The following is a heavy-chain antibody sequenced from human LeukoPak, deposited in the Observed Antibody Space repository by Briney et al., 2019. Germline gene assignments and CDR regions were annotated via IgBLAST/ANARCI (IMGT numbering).Heavy chain of an antibody. Sequence: SETLSLTYAVYGGSFSGYYWSWIRQPPGKGLYWIGEINHSGSTNYNPSLKSRVTISVDTSKNQFSLKLSSVTAADTAVYYCARVQGSSAPTLFDYWGQGTLVTVSS. D-gene: IGHD6-6*01. CDR1: GGSFSGYY. CDR3: ARVQGSSAPTLFDY. CDR2: INHSGST. V-gene: IGHV4-34*01. J-gene: IGHJ4*02.